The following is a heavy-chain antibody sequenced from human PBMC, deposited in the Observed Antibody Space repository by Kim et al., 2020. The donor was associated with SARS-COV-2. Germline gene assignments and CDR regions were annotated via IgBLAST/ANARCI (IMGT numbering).Heavy chain of an antibody. J-gene: IGHJ4*02. D-gene: IGHD1-26*01. Sequence: YADAVKGRFTISRDNSKNTLYLQMNSLRAEDTAVYYCARDLGFSGGSYGDYWGQGTLVTVSS. V-gene: IGHV3-33*01. CDR3: ARDLGFSGGSYGDY.